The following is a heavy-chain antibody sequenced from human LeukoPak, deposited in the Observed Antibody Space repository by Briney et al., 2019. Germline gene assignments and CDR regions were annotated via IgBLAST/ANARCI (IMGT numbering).Heavy chain of an antibody. CDR2: IHSDGSST. Sequence: GGSLRLSCAASGFTYSSYWMHWVRQAPGKGLEWVSRIHSDGSSTSYADFVKGRFTISRDNAKNTLYLQMNSLRAEDTAVYYCARDKPGSHYYVDVWGKGTTVTVSS. D-gene: IGHD1-1*01. CDR1: GFTYSSYW. CDR3: ARDKPGSHYYVDV. J-gene: IGHJ6*03. V-gene: IGHV3-74*01.